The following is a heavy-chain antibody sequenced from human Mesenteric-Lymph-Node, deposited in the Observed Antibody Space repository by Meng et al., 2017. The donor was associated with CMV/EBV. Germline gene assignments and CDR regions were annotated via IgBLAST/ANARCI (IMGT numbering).Heavy chain of an antibody. J-gene: IGHJ4*02. CDR2: IIPIFGTA. D-gene: IGHD6-13*01. CDR3: ARGRSSTYDY. V-gene: IGHV1-69*05. Sequence: KVACKASGYTFTSYGISWVRQAPGQGLEWMGWIIPIFGTANYAQKFQGRVTITTDESTSTAYMELSSLRSEDTAVYYCARGRSSTYDYWGQGTLVTVSS. CDR1: GYTFTSYG.